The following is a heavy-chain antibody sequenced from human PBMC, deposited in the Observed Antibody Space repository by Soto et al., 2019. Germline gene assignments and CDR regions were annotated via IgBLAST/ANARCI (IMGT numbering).Heavy chain of an antibody. V-gene: IGHV1-2*04. Sequence: ASVKVSCKASGYTFTGYYMHWVRQAPGQGLEWMGWINPNSGGTNYAQKFQGWVTMTRDTSISTAYMELSRLRSDDTAVYYCARGRAGIYYYYMDVWGKGTTVTVSS. J-gene: IGHJ6*03. CDR2: INPNSGGT. D-gene: IGHD6-19*01. CDR3: ARGRAGIYYYYMDV. CDR1: GYTFTGYY.